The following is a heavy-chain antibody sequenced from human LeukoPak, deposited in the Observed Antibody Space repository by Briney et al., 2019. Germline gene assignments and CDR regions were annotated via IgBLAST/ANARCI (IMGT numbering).Heavy chain of an antibody. V-gene: IGHV3-7*01. J-gene: IGHJ4*02. CDR3: VQGGHFDF. D-gene: IGHD3-16*01. CDR2: INEVGSES. CDR1: GFSFSIFW. Sequence: GGSLRLSCAASGFSFSIFWMTWGRQAPGRRPEWVANINEVGSESYYVDSVRGRFTISRDNGKNLLFLEMNSLRADDTAVYFCVQGGHFDFWGQGAPVTLSS.